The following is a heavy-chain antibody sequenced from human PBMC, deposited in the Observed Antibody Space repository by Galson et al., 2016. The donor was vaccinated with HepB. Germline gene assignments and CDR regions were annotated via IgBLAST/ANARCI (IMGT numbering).Heavy chain of an antibody. Sequence: LSLTCTVSGGSVSSTTYYWGWIRQPPGKGLEWIGNTFYSGRTYYNPSLKSRLTISVDPSKNQFSLRLRSVTAADTAVYYCARQRRFGTWDEIDYWGQGTLVTVSS. V-gene: IGHV4-39*01. CDR1: GGSVSSTTYY. D-gene: IGHD3-10*01. CDR2: TFYSGRT. J-gene: IGHJ4*02. CDR3: ARQRRFGTWDEIDY.